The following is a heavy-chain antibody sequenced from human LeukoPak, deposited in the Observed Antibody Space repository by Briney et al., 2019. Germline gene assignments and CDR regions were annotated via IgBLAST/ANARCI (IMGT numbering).Heavy chain of an antibody. CDR1: GFTFSTYG. V-gene: IGHV3-30*03. Sequence: PGGSLRLSCTASGFTFSTYGMHWVRQAPGKGLEWVTLISYDGSTKYYSDSVKGRFTLSRDNSKNTLYLQMNSLRAEDTAVYYCARELYYYYYMDVWGKGTTVTVSS. CDR2: ISYDGSTK. CDR3: ARELYYYYYMDV. J-gene: IGHJ6*03.